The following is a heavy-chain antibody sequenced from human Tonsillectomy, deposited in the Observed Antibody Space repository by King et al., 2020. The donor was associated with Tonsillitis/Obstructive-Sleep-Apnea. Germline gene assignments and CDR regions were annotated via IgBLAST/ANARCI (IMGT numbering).Heavy chain of an antibody. D-gene: IGHD1-26*01. J-gene: IGHJ4*02. Sequence: VQLVESGGGLVKPGGSLRLSCAASGFIFSSYSVTWVRQAPGKGLEWVSSISSSSSYIYYADSVKGRFTISRDNAKNSLYLQMNSLRAEDTAVYYCARDGMTPPDYWGQGTLVTVSS. CDR1: GFIFSSYS. CDR3: ARDGMTPPDY. CDR2: ISSSSSYI. V-gene: IGHV3-21*01.